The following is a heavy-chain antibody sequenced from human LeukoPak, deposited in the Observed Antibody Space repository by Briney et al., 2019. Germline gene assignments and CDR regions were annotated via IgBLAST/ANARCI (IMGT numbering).Heavy chain of an antibody. V-gene: IGHV1-2*02. Sequence: ASVKVSCKASGYTFIDYYIHWVRQAPGQGLEWMGWINPNSGGTNYGQKFQGRVTMTRDTSISTAYMELSRLISDETAVYYCARRYNYGGNYEYFDPWGQGTLVTVSS. J-gene: IGHJ5*02. CDR2: INPNSGGT. CDR1: GYTFIDYY. CDR3: ARRYNYGGNYEYFDP. D-gene: IGHD4-23*01.